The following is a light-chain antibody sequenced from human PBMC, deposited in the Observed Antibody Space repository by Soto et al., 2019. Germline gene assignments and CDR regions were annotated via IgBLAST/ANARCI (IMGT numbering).Light chain of an antibody. CDR2: EGS. J-gene: IGLJ1*01. CDR1: SSDVWNYNL. CDR3: CSYAGSSTFPYV. V-gene: IGLV2-23*03. Sequence: QSALTQRASMSGSTGQSITISCTGTSSDVWNYNLVSWYQQHPCKAPKLMIYEGSKRPSGVSNRFSGSKSGNTASLTISGLQAEEEADYYCCSYAGSSTFPYVFGTGTKVTVL.